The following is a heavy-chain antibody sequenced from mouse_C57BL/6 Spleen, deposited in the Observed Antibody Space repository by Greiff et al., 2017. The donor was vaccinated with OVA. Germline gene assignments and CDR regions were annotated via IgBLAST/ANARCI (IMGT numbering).Heavy chain of an antibody. Sequence: EVKLQESGPGLVKPSQSLSLTCSVTGYSITSGYYWNWIRQFPGNKLEWMGYISYDGSNNYNPSLKNRISITRDTSKNQFFLKLNSVTTEDTATYYCARDQGYEFAYWGQGTLVTVSA. CDR1: GYSITSGYY. V-gene: IGHV3-6*01. CDR2: ISYDGSN. CDR3: ARDQGYEFAY. D-gene: IGHD2-2*01. J-gene: IGHJ3*01.